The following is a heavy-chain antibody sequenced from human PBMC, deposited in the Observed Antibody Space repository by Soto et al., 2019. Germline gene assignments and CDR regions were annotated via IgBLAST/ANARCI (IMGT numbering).Heavy chain of an antibody. CDR2: INPATGAA. V-gene: IGHV1-2*02. Sequence: QLHLVQSGAVVKKPGASVTVSCSASGYPVTAYYMHWVRQAPGRGLEWMGGINPATGAAKYTQTVQGMVTMTRVTATNTVFMELSGLTTEDTAVFYWARGGGVGVAGSAAFDMWGQGTLVTVSS. J-gene: IGHJ3*02. D-gene: IGHD6-19*01. CDR3: ARGGGVGVAGSAAFDM. CDR1: GYPVTAYY.